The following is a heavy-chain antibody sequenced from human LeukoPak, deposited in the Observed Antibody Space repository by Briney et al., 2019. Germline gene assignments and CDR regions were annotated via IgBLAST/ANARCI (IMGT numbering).Heavy chain of an antibody. CDR3: ARAIAAAGSNWFDP. D-gene: IGHD6-13*01. J-gene: IGHJ5*02. CDR2: MNPNSGNT. Sequence: ASVEVSCKASGYTFTNYDMNWVRQATGQGLEWMGWMNPNSGNTGYAQKFQGRVTMTRNTSISTAYMELSSLRSEDTAVYYCARAIAAAGSNWFDPWGQGTLVTVSS. CDR1: GYTFTNYD. V-gene: IGHV1-8*01.